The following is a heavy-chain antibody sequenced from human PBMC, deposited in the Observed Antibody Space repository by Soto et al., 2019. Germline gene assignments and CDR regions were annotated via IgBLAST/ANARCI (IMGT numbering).Heavy chain of an antibody. CDR2: INSDGSTT. J-gene: IGHJ4*02. Sequence: PGGSLRLSCAASGFTFSSYWMHWVRQAPGKGLVWVSRINSDGSTTNYADSVKGRFTISRDNAKSTLYLQMTSLRAEDTAVYYCARDVCSSTSCYTRGWGQGTLVTVSS. CDR3: ARDVCSSTSCYTRG. D-gene: IGHD2-2*02. CDR1: GFTFSSYW. V-gene: IGHV3-74*01.